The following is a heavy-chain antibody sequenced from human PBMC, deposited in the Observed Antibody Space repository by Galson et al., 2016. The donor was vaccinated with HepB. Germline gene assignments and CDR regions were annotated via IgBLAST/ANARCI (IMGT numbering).Heavy chain of an antibody. CDR3: AREGTGSSSFIYYYYGMDV. D-gene: IGHD6-13*01. CDR2: INNDGSTT. J-gene: IGHJ6*02. Sequence: SLRLSCAASGFTFSSYWMHWVRQSPEEGLVWVSHINNDGSTTAYAASVKGRFTISRDNARNSLYLQMNSLRAEDTAVYYCAREGTGSSSFIYYYYGMDVWGQGTTVTVSS. CDR1: GFTFSSYW. V-gene: IGHV3-74*01.